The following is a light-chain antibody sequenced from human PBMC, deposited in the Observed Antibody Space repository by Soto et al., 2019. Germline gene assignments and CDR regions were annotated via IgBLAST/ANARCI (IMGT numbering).Light chain of an antibody. J-gene: IGKJ2*01. CDR1: QSVSSSY. V-gene: IGKV3-20*01. Sequence: EIVVTQSPGTLSLSPGERATLSCRASQSVSSSYLAWYQQKPGQAPTLLIYGASTRATGIPDRFSGSGSGTDFTLTISRREPEDFAVYYCKQYGSSPLYTFGQGTK. CDR2: GAS. CDR3: KQYGSSPLYT.